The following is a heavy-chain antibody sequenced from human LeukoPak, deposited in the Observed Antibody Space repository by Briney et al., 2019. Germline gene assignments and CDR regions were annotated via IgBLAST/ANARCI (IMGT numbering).Heavy chain of an antibody. J-gene: IGHJ4*02. D-gene: IGHD3-10*01. CDR3: AKDDAWLRFGE. V-gene: IGHV3-23*01. Sequence: GGSLRLSCAASGFTVSSYLMSWVRQAPGKGLEWVSGISPSGDITYYADSVKGRFTISRDNSKNTLYLEVISLTAEDTAVYYCAKDDAWLRFGEWSQGTLVTVSS. CDR2: ISPSGDIT. CDR1: GFTVSSYL.